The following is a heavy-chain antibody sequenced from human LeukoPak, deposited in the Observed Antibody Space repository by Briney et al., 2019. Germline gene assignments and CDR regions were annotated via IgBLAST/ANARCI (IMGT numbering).Heavy chain of an antibody. J-gene: IGHJ4*02. V-gene: IGHV3-30*03. CDR1: GFTFSSYG. D-gene: IGHD3-10*01. CDR2: ISYDGSNK. CDR3: ARGTMVRGVIITGVDY. Sequence: PGGSLRLSCAASGFTFSSYGMHWVRQAPGKGLEWVAVISYDGSNKYYADSVKGRFTISRDNSKNTLYLQMNSLRAEDTAVYYCARGTMVRGVIITGVDYWGQGTLVTVSS.